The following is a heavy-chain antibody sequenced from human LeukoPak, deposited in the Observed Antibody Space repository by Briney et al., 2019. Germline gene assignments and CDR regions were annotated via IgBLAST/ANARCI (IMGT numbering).Heavy chain of an antibody. D-gene: IGHD3-22*01. Sequence: SETLSLTCTVSGGSISSTNYYWGWIRQPPGKGLEWIGSMYYSGSTYYNPSLKSRVPISVDTSKNQFSLNLSSVTAADTAVYYCARSPSGYRFWYFDLWGRGTLVTVSS. V-gene: IGHV4-39*07. CDR2: MYYSGST. CDR1: GGSISSTNYY. CDR3: ARSPSGYRFWYFDL. J-gene: IGHJ2*01.